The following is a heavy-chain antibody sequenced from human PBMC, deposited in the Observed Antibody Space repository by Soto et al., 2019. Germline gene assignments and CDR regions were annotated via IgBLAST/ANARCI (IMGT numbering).Heavy chain of an antibody. Sequence: ASVKVSCKASRYTFTGYYLHWVRQAPGQGLEWMGWINPKTGDTTYAQKFQGRVTLTRDTSIRTAYTELGRLGSDDTAVYYCARDNSGIEYGDFDYWGQGTLV. V-gene: IGHV1-2*02. CDR2: INPKTGDT. CDR3: ARDNSGIEYGDFDY. J-gene: IGHJ4*02. CDR1: RYTFTGYY. D-gene: IGHD1-26*01.